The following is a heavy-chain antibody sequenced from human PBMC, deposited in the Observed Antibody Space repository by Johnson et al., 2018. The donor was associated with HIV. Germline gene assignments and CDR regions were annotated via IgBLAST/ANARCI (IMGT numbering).Heavy chain of an antibody. V-gene: IGHV3-7*01. CDR3: ARDGAQQLARDAFDI. CDR1: GFTFSSYW. CDR2: IKQDGSEN. Sequence: VQLVESGGGLVQPGDSLRLSCVASGFTFSSYWMNWVRQTPGKGLEWVANIKQDGSENYYVDSVKGRFTISRDNSKNTLYLQMNSLRAEDTAVYYCARDGAQQLARDAFDIWGQGTMVTVSS. J-gene: IGHJ3*02. D-gene: IGHD6-13*01.